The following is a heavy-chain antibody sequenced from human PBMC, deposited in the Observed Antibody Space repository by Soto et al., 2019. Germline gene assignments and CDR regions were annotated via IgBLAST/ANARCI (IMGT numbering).Heavy chain of an antibody. CDR1: GFTFSSYA. D-gene: IGHD6-6*01. CDR2: ICGSGGST. V-gene: IGHV3-23*01. CDR3: AKDDRISSYYYFDY. Sequence: EVQLLESGGGLVQPGGSLRLSCAASGFTFSSYAMSWVRQAPGKGLEWVSAICGSGGSTYYADSVKGRFTIPRYISKNKLHLQMNSLRAEDTAVYYFAKDDRISSYYYFDYWGQGTLVTVSS. J-gene: IGHJ4*01.